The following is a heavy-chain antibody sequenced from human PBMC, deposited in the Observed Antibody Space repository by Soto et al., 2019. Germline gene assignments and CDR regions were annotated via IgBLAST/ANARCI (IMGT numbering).Heavy chain of an antibody. CDR1: GGSFSGYY. CDR2: INHSGST. V-gene: IGHV4-34*01. Sequence: SETLSLTCAVYGGSFSGYYWSWIRQPPGKGLEWIGEINHSGSTNYNPSLKSRVTISVDTSKNQFSLKLSSVTAADTAVYYCARGRRYYYGSGSYYYMDVSGKGTPVTVSS. D-gene: IGHD3-10*01. J-gene: IGHJ6*03. CDR3: ARGRRYYYGSGSYYYMDV.